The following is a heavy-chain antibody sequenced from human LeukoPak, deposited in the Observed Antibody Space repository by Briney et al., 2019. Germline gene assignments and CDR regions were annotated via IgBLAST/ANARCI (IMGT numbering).Heavy chain of an antibody. CDR3: ARGRGGTYYWYDP. V-gene: IGHV4-61*02. D-gene: IGHD1-26*01. J-gene: IGHJ5*02. CDR2: SYTSGST. CDR1: GGSINSDSYQ. Sequence: SETLSLTCTVSGGSINSDSYQWSWIRQPAGKGMEWIGRSYTSGSTNYNPSLKNRATISVDTSENQFSLKLTSVTAADTAVYYCARGRGGTYYWYDPWGQGTLVTVSS.